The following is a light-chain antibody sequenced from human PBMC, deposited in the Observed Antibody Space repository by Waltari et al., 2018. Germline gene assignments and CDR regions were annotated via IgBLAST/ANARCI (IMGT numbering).Light chain of an antibody. CDR3: QQFNTYPLT. CDR2: DAS. Sequence: AIQLTQSPSSLSASVGDSVTITCRASQAISSALVWYQQKPGKAPKLLIYDASSLESGVPSRFSGSGSETHFTLTISSLQPEDFATYYCQQFNTYPLTFGPGTKVDIK. J-gene: IGKJ3*01. V-gene: IGKV1-13*02. CDR1: QAISSA.